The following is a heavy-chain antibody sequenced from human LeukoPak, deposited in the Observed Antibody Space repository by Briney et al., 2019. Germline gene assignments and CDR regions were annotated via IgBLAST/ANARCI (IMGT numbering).Heavy chain of an antibody. V-gene: IGHV4-59*08. D-gene: IGHD5-24*01. J-gene: IGHJ4*02. Sequence: PSETLSLTCTVSGGSISSYYWSWIRQPPGKGLEWIGYIYYSGSTNYNPSLKSRVTISVDTSKNQFSLKLSSVTAADTAVYYCARQSRDGYNYIGYWGQGTLVTVSS. CDR1: GGSISSYY. CDR2: IYYSGST. CDR3: ARQSRDGYNYIGY.